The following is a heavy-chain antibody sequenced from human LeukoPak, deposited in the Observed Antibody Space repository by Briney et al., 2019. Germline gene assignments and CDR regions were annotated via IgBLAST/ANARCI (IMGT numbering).Heavy chain of an antibody. D-gene: IGHD3-22*01. J-gene: IGHJ6*03. Sequence: TASETLSLTCTASGGSISSYYWSWIRQPAGKGLEWIGRTYTSGSTNYNPSLKSRFTMSVDTSKNQFSLKLSSVTAADTAVYYCARDLGDSSGYYRYYYYYYYMDVWGKGTTVTVSS. CDR1: GGSISSYY. CDR3: ARDLGDSSGYYRYYYYYYYMDV. V-gene: IGHV4-4*07. CDR2: TYTSGST.